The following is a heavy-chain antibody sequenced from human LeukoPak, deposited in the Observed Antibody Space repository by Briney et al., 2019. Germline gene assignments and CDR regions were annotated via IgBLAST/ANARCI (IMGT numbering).Heavy chain of an antibody. Sequence: SETLSLTCAVYGGSFSGYYWSWIRQPPGKGLEWIGEINHSGSTNYNPSLKSRVTVSVDTSENQFSLKLSSVTAADTAVYYCARGFYDYWGQGTLVTVSS. CDR2: INHSGST. V-gene: IGHV4-34*01. CDR1: GGSFSGYY. J-gene: IGHJ4*02. CDR3: ARGFYDY.